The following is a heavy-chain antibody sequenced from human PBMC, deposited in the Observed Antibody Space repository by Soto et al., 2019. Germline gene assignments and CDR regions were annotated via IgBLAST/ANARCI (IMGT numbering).Heavy chain of an antibody. Sequence: QITLKESGPTLVKPTQTLTLTCTFSGFSLSTSGVGVGWIRQPPGKALEWLALIFWDDDKRYSPSLKSRLTITKDTSKSQVVLTMTNMDPVDADTYYCTHHGYYSYGMVVWGQGTTVTVSS. V-gene: IGHV2-5*02. D-gene: IGHD2-21*01. CDR3: THHGYYSYGMVV. CDR2: IFWDDDK. CDR1: GFSLSTSGVG. J-gene: IGHJ6*02.